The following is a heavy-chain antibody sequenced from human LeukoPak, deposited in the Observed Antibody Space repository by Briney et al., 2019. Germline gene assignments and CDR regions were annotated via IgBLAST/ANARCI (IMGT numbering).Heavy chain of an antibody. CDR1: GGSFSGYY. V-gene: IGHV4-34*01. CDR2: INHSGST. J-gene: IGHJ3*02. CDR3: AREPGWGYCSGGSCFDAFDI. Sequence: SETLSLTCAVYGGSFSGYYWSWIRQPPGKGLEWIGEINHSGSTNYNPSLKSRVTISVDTSKNQFSLKLSSVTAADTAVYYCAREPGWGYCSGGSCFDAFDIWGQGTMVTVSS. D-gene: IGHD2-15*01.